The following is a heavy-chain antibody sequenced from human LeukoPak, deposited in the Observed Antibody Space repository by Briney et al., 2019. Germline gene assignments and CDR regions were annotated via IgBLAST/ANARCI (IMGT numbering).Heavy chain of an antibody. CDR3: ARDASLYGSGNDCYWAFDR. CDR2: IKQDESKR. V-gene: IGHV3-7*01. CDR1: GFTFSDHW. Sequence: GGSLRLSCVASGFTFSDHWMSWVRQAPGKGLEWVANIKQDESKRYYVDSVKGRFPISRDNAKNSMYLQINSPSAEDTAVYYCARDASLYGSGNDCYWAFDRWGQGTLVTVSS. J-gene: IGHJ5*02. D-gene: IGHD2-15*01.